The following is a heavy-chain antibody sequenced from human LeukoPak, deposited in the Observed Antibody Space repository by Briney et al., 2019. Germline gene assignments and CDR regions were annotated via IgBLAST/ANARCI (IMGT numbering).Heavy chain of an antibody. J-gene: IGHJ4*02. CDR3: TTGADIEMVFDY. D-gene: IGHD5-12*01. V-gene: IGHV3-15*01. Sequence: PGGSLRLSCAASGFTFSSYWMSWVRQAPGKGLEWVGRIKSKTDGGTTDFAAPVKGRFTISRDDSENTLDLQMNSLKTEDTAVYYCTTGADIEMVFDYWGQGTLVTVSS. CDR2: IKSKTDGGTT. CDR1: GFTFSSYW.